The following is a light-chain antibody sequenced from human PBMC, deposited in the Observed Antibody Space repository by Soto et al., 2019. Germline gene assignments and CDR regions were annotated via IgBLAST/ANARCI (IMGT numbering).Light chain of an antibody. CDR2: GAS. CDR1: QSVSSNF. V-gene: IGKV3D-20*02. Sequence: EIVLTQSPGTLSLSPGERVTLSCRASQSVSSNFLAWYQQKPGQAPRLLIYGASNRAAGIPDRFSGSGSGTDFTLTISRLEPEDFAVYYCQQRSNWLETTFGQGTRLEIK. J-gene: IGKJ5*01. CDR3: QQRSNWLETT.